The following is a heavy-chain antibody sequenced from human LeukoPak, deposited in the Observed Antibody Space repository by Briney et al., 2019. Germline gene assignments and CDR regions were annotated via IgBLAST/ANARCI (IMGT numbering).Heavy chain of an antibody. CDR2: ISSSSSYI. J-gene: IGHJ6*02. Sequence: RPGRSLRLSCAVSGFTFSSYSMNWVRQAPGKGLEWVSSISSSSSYIYYADSVKGRFTISRDNAKNSLYLQMNSLRAEDTAVYYCARDRAESAYYYGMDVWGQGTTVTVSS. CDR3: ARDRAESAYYYGMDV. CDR1: GFTFSSYS. V-gene: IGHV3-21*01.